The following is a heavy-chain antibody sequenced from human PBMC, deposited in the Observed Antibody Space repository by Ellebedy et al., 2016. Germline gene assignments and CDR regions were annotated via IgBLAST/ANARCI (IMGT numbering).Heavy chain of an antibody. D-gene: IGHD4-17*01. J-gene: IGHJ4*02. CDR2: IYHSGST. Sequence: SETLSLTCNVSGGSISSSSYYWGWIRQPPGKGLEWIGSIYHSGSTYYNPSLKSRVTISVDTSKNQFSLKLSSVTAADTAVYYCAREGDYADYWGQGTLVTVSS. CDR3: AREGDYADY. CDR1: GGSISSSSYY. V-gene: IGHV4-39*07.